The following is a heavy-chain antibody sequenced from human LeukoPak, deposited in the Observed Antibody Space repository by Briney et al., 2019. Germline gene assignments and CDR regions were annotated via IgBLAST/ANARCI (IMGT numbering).Heavy chain of an antibody. V-gene: IGHV4-39*01. J-gene: IGHJ4*02. Sequence: SETLSLTCTVSGGSISSSSYSWGWIRQPPGKGLEWIGSIYYSGSTYYNPSLKSRVTISVDTSKNQFSLKLSSVTAADTAVYYCARYPGPKGFDYWGQGTLVTVSS. CDR3: ARYPGPKGFDY. CDR1: GGSISSSSYS. CDR2: IYYSGST.